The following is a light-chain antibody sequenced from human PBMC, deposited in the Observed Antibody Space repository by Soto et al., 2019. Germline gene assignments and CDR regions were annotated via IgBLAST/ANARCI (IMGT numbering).Light chain of an antibody. CDR3: GSYTTSSNYV. J-gene: IGLJ1*01. Sequence: QSALTQPASVSGSPGQSITISCTGTISDFGSYNYVSWYQQYPGKAPKLMIYDVSTRPPGVSDRFSGSKSGNTASLTISGLRAEDEADYYCGSYTTSSNYVFGTGTKVTVL. CDR1: ISDFGSYNY. CDR2: DVS. V-gene: IGLV2-14*03.